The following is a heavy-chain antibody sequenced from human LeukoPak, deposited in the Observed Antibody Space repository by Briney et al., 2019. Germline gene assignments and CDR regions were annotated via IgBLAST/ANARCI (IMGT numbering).Heavy chain of an antibody. D-gene: IGHD3-16*02. CDR1: GGSISSYY. J-gene: IGHJ6*03. Sequence: PSETLSLTGTVSGGSISSYYWSWIRQPPGKGLEWLGYIYYSGSTNYNPSLKSRVTISVDTSKNQFSLKLSSVTAADTAVYYCARGDYVWGSYRDLLSYYYMDVWGKGTTVTISS. CDR2: IYYSGST. CDR3: ARGDYVWGSYRDLLSYYYMDV. V-gene: IGHV4-59*01.